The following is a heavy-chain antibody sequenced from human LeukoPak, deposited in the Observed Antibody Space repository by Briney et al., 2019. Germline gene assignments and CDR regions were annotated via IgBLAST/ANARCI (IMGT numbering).Heavy chain of an antibody. CDR3: ASLDSSGYPFDY. CDR2: IIPIFGTA. Sequence: SVKVSCKASGGTFSSYAISWVRQAPGQGLEWMGGIIPIFGTANYAQKFQGRVTITADKSTSTAYMELSSLRSEDTAVYYCASLDSSGYPFDYWGQETLVTVSS. D-gene: IGHD3-22*01. V-gene: IGHV1-69*06. CDR1: GGTFSSYA. J-gene: IGHJ4*02.